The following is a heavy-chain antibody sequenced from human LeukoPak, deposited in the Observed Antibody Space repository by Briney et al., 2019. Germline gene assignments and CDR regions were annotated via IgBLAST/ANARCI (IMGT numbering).Heavy chain of an antibody. J-gene: IGHJ5*02. CDR1: GFTFSNSG. CDR3: AKGTSYFDSSGFYNWFDP. Sequence: GGTLRLSCAASGFTFSNSGMSWVRQAPGKGLEWVSAISGSGGSTYYADSVKGRFTISRDNFKNTLYLQMNSLRAEDTAVYYCAKGTSYFDSSGFYNWFDPWGQGTLVTVSS. D-gene: IGHD3-22*01. V-gene: IGHV3-23*01. CDR2: ISGSGGST.